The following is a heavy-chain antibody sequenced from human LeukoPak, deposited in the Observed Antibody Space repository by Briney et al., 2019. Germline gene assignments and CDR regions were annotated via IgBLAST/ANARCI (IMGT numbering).Heavy chain of an antibody. J-gene: IGHJ6*02. V-gene: IGHV3-33*01. Sequence: GGSLRLSCAAPGFTFSSYGMHWVRQAPGKGLEWVAVIWYDGSNKYYADSVKGRFTISRDNSKNTLYLQMNSLRAEDTAVYYCARAASRAPKARYYYYGMDVWGQGTTVTVSS. CDR3: ARAASRAPKARYYYYGMDV. CDR2: IWYDGSNK. D-gene: IGHD3-10*01. CDR1: GFTFSSYG.